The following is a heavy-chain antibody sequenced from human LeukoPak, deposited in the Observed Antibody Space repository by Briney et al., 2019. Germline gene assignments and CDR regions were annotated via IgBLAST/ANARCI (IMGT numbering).Heavy chain of an antibody. CDR2: IYPGDSDT. J-gene: IGHJ4*02. D-gene: IGHD2-15*01. CDR1: GYSFTSYW. V-gene: IGHV5-51*01. Sequence: GESLKISCKGSGYSFTSYWIGWVRQMPGKGLEWMGIIYPGDSDTRYSPSFQGQVTISADKSISTAYLQWSSLKASDTAMYYCARLLGYCSGGSCYPRDYWGQGTLVTVSS. CDR3: ARLLGYCSGGSCYPRDY.